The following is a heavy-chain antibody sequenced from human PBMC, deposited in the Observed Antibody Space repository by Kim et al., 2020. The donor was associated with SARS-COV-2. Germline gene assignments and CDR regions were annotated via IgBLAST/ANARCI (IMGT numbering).Heavy chain of an antibody. V-gene: IGHV5-51*01. J-gene: IGHJ1*01. CDR1: GYTFTAYW. D-gene: IGHD3-22*01. Sequence: GESLKISCKVSGYTFTAYWIAWVRQMPGKGLGWMGVIYPGDSETRYSPSFQGNVIISADKSFSTAYLQWSTLKASDTAMYYCARSSASWDLQHCGQGTLV. CDR3: ARSSASWDLQH. CDR2: IYPGDSET.